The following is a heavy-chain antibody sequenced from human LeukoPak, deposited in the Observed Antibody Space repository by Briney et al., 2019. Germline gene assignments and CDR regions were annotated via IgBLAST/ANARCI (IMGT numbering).Heavy chain of an antibody. J-gene: IGHJ4*02. CDR3: ARLGIAVADDRDY. CDR2: IYYSGST. CDR1: GGSISSSSYY. V-gene: IGHV4-39*01. Sequence: SETLPLTCTVSGGSISSSSYYWGWIRQPPGKGLEWIGSIYYSGSTYYNPSLKSRVTISVDTSKNQFSLKLSSVTAADTAVYYCARLGIAVADDRDYWGQGTLVTVSS. D-gene: IGHD6-19*01.